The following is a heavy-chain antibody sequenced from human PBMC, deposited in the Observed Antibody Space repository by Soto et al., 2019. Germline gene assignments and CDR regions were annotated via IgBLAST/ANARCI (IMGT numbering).Heavy chain of an antibody. Sequence: PGGSLRLSCAASGFTFSSYAMSWVRQAPGKGLEWVSAISGSGGSTYYADSVKGRFTISRDNSKNTLYLQMNSLRAEDTAVYYCANVDHLLIWFGDQPPPKINWFDPWGQGTLVTVSS. D-gene: IGHD3-10*01. CDR2: ISGSGGST. CDR3: ANVDHLLIWFGDQPPPKINWFDP. J-gene: IGHJ5*02. CDR1: GFTFSSYA. V-gene: IGHV3-23*01.